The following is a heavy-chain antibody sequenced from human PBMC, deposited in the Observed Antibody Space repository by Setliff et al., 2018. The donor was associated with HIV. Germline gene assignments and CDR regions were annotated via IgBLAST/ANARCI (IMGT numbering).Heavy chain of an antibody. CDR2: VYSNGHT. D-gene: IGHD3-10*01. CDR3: ARVRGGSSRGFLDY. CDR1: DASFSSFY. V-gene: IGHV4-4*08. J-gene: IGHJ4*02. Sequence: LSLTCTVSDASFSSFYWSWIRQPPGKGLEWIGYVYSNGHTKYDPSLKSRVSISIDTSRKQFSLKLTSVTAADTAVYFCARVRGGSSRGFLDYWSQGILVTVSS.